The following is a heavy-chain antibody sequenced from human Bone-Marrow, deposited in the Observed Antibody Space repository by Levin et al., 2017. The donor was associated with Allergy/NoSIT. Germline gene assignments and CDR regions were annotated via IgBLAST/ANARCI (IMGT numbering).Heavy chain of an antibody. CDR2: IYYSGST. CDR3: ARSSSMTVAGYFQH. J-gene: IGHJ1*01. CDR1: GGSISSYY. Sequence: GSLRLSCTVSGGSISSYYWSWIRQPPGKGLEWIGYIYYSGSTNYNPSLKSRVTISVDTSKNQFSLKLSSVTAAATAVYYCARSSSMTVAGYFQHWGQGTLLTVSS. V-gene: IGHV4-59*01. D-gene: IGHD3-22*01.